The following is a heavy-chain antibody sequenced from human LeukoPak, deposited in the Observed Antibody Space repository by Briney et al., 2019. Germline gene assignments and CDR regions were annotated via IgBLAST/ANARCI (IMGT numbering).Heavy chain of an antibody. J-gene: IGHJ4*02. D-gene: IGHD3-22*01. CDR3: ARLIGNYYDSSGYSYGA. V-gene: IGHV4-39*01. Sequence: WARQPPGKGLEWIGSIYYSGSTYYNPSLKSRVTISVDTSKNQFSLKLSSVTAADTAVYYCARLIGNYYDSSGYSYGAWGQGTLVTVSS. CDR2: IYYSGST.